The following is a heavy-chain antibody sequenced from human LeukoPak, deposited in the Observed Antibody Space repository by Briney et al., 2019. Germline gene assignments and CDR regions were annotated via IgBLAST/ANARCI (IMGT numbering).Heavy chain of an antibody. V-gene: IGHV3-23*01. CDR2: ISGSGCST. D-gene: IGHD2-15*01. CDR1: GFTFSSYA. CDR3: ASPVVVVATREVDY. J-gene: IGHJ4*02. Sequence: GGSLRLSCAASGFTFSSYAMSWVRQAPGKGLEWVSAISGSGCSTYYADSVKGRVTISRDNSKNTLYLQMNSLRAEDTAVYYCASPVVVVATREVDYWGQGTLVTVSS.